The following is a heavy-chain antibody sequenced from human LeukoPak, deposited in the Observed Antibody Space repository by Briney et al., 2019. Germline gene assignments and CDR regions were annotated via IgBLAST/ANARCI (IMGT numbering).Heavy chain of an antibody. J-gene: IGHJ4*02. Sequence: ASVKVSCKASGYTFTSYAMHWVRQAPGQRLEWMGWINAGNGNTKYSQKFQGRVTITRDTSASTAYMELSSLRPEDTAVYYCARVTVGATYGYWGQGTLVTVSS. CDR1: GYTFTSYA. CDR3: ARVTVGATYGY. V-gene: IGHV1-3*01. D-gene: IGHD1-26*01. CDR2: INAGNGNT.